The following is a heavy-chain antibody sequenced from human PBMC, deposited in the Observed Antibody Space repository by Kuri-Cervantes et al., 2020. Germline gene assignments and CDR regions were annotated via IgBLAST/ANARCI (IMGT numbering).Heavy chain of an antibody. V-gene: IGHV3-7*01. Sequence: GESLKISCAASGFTFSSYWMSWVRPAPGKGLEWVANIKQDGSEKYYVDSVKGRFTISRDNAKNSLYLQMNSLRAEDTAVYYCARVSVDTAMLSHAFDIWGQGTMVTVSS. J-gene: IGHJ3*02. CDR3: ARVSVDTAMLSHAFDI. CDR2: IKQDGSEK. CDR1: GFTFSSYW. D-gene: IGHD5-18*01.